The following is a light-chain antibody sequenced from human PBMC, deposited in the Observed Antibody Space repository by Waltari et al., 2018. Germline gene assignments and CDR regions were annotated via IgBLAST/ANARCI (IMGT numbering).Light chain of an antibody. CDR3: MQALQTRYT. CDR1: QRRLHSRGDKD. Sequence: QRRLHSRGDKDFDWCLQKAGQGPQLLSDLGSNRGSGFPDRFSGSGSGTDFTLKSSRVEAEDVGVYYGMQALQTRYTFGQGTKLESK. V-gene: IGKV2-28*01. CDR2: LGS. J-gene: IGKJ2*01.